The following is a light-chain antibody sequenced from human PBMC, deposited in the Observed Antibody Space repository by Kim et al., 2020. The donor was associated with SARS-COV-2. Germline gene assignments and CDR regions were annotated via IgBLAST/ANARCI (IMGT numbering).Light chain of an antibody. J-gene: IGLJ2*01. V-gene: IGLV2-11*01. CDR1: SNDVGGYDY. Sequence: GQSVTISCTGTSNDVGGYDYVSWYQQNPGKAPKLMIYDVTKRPSGVPDRFSGSKSGNTASLTISGLQAEDEADYYCCSYAGSYTVIFGGGTQLTVL. CDR3: CSYAGSYTVI. CDR2: DVT.